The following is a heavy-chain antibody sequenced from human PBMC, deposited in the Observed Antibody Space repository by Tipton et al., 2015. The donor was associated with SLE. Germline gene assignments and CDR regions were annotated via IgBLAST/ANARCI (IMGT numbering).Heavy chain of an antibody. D-gene: IGHD6-13*01. J-gene: IGHJ4*02. V-gene: IGHV4-4*07. CDR3: AGAVGSAAGMRDY. CDR2: IFSSDYT. Sequence: TLSLTCTVSGPSINTYYWTWIREPAGKGLEWIGRIFSSDYTNYNPSLKSRVTISVDTSKNQFSLELSSVTAADTAVYYCAGAVGSAAGMRDYWGQGTLVTVSS. CDR1: GPSINTYY.